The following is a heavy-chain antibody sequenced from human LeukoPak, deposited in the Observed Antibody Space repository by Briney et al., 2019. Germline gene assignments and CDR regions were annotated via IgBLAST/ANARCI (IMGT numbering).Heavy chain of an antibody. CDR1: GYIFPRSW. CDR3: ARLSSAGAGENNFDF. D-gene: IGHD6-6*01. J-gene: IGHJ4*02. V-gene: IGHV5-51*01. Sequence: VVSLKISCQGSGYIFPRSWIGWVRQMPGKGLEWMGLIYPGDSDTRYSPSLQGQVTMSADKSINTAYLQWSSLKASDTAMYYCARLSSAGAGENNFDFWGQGTLVTVSS. CDR2: IYPGDSDT.